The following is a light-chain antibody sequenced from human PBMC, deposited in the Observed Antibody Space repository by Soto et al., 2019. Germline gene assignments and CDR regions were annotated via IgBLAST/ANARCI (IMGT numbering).Light chain of an antibody. CDR3: SSYTWSPTLYA. V-gene: IGLV2-23*01. CDR2: EDT. Sequence: QSALTQPASVSGSPGQSITISCASSDVGNFEHISWYQQHPGKGPKLIIYEDTRRPSGISGRFSGSKSGNTASLTISGLQAEVEADYYCSSYTWSPTLYAFAPGTKLTVL. CDR1: SSDVGNFEH. J-gene: IGLJ1*01.